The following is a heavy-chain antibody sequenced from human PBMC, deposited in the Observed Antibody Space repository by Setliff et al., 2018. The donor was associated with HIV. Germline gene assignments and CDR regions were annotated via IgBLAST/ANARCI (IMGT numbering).Heavy chain of an antibody. V-gene: IGHV1-2*06. Sequence: GASVKVSCKASGYTFTGYYMHWVRQAPGQGLEWMGRINPNSGDTNYAQKFQGRVTLTIDTSISTAYMELSRLRSDDTAVYYCARRDPAALSPFDCWGQGTLVTVS. CDR1: GYTFTGYY. CDR2: INPNSGDT. D-gene: IGHD2-15*01. J-gene: IGHJ4*02. CDR3: ARRDPAALSPFDC.